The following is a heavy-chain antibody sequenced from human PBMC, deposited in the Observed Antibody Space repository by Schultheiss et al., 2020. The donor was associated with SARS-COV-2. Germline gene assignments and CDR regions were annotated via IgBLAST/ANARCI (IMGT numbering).Heavy chain of an antibody. Sequence: GSLRLSCTVSGGSISSYYWSWIRQPPGKGLEWIGYIYYSGSTNYNPSLKSRVTISVDTSKNQFSLKLSSVTAADTAVYYCARGPNCSGGSCYSGYWGQGTLVTVSS. CDR1: GGSISSYY. J-gene: IGHJ4*02. CDR2: IYYSGST. CDR3: ARGPNCSGGSCYSGY. D-gene: IGHD2-15*01. V-gene: IGHV4-59*01.